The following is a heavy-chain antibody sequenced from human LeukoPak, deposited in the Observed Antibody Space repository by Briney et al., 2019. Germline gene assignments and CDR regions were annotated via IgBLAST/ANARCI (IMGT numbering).Heavy chain of an antibody. Sequence: SSETLSLTCTVSGGSVSSSSYYWGWIRQPPGKGLEWIGRVSTSGSTNYNPSLKSRVTMSLDTSKNQFSLKLSSVTAADTAVYYCVRDRYSGRYPTNFDYWGQGALVTVSS. CDR2: VSTSGST. CDR3: VRDRYSGRYPTNFDY. CDR1: GGSVSSSSYY. D-gene: IGHD1-26*01. J-gene: IGHJ4*02. V-gene: IGHV4-39*07.